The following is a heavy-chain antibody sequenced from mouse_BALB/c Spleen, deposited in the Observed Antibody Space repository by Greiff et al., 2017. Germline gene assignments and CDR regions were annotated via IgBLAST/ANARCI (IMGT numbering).Heavy chain of an antibody. CDR2: ISTYYGDA. V-gene: IGHV1S137*01. CDR1: GYTFTDYA. Sequence: VKLQESGAELVRPGVSVKISCKGSGYTFTDYAMHWVKQSHAKSLEWIGVISTYYGDASYNQKFKGKATMTVDKSSSTAYMELARLTSEDSAIYYCARSGDYGTPYWYFDVWGAGTTVTVSS. J-gene: IGHJ1*01. D-gene: IGHD1-1*01. CDR3: ARSGDYGTPYWYFDV.